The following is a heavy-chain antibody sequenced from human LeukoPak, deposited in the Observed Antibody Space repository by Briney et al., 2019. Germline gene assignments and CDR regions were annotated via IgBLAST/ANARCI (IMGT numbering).Heavy chain of an antibody. CDR1: GGSISSYY. J-gene: IGHJ5*02. Sequence: SETLSLTCGVSGGSISSYYWAWIRQAPGKGLEWIGYIYYAGSTNYNPSLKSRVTMSVDMSRNQFSLRMTSVTAADTAVYYCARGRAMVRGVIITRWFDPWGQGTLVTVSS. D-gene: IGHD3-10*01. V-gene: IGHV4-59*01. CDR3: ARGRAMVRGVIITRWFDP. CDR2: IYYAGST.